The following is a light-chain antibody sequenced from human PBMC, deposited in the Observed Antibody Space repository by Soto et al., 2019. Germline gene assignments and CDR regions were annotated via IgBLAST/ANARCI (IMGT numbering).Light chain of an antibody. V-gene: IGKV3-11*01. CDR2: DAS. J-gene: IGKJ1*01. CDR3: QHYNSYSGT. CDR1: QSVTNS. Sequence: EIVLTQSPATLSLSPGARATLSCRASQSVTNSLAWYQQKPGQAPRLPVYDASNRATGIPTRFSGSGSGTDFTLTISSLQPDDFATYYCQHYNSYSGTFGQGTKVDIK.